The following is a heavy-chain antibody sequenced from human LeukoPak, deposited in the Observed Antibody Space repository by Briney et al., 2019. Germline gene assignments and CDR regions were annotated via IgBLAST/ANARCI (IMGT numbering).Heavy chain of an antibody. J-gene: IGHJ6*03. D-gene: IGHD3-10*01. CDR1: GYTFTSYG. Sequence: ASVKVSCKASGYTFTSYGISWVRQAPGQGLEWMGWISAYNGNTNYAQKPQGRVTMTTDTSTSTAYMELRSLRSDDTAVYYCARARPQILLWFGETRRYYYMDVWGKGTTVTVSS. CDR2: ISAYNGNT. V-gene: IGHV1-18*01. CDR3: ARARPQILLWFGETRRYYYMDV.